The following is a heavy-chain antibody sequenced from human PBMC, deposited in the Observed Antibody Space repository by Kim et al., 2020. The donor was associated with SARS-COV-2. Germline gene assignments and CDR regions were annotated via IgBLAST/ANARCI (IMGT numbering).Heavy chain of an antibody. V-gene: IGHV4-30-2*04. Sequence: SLKSRVTISVDTSKNQFSRKLSSVTAADTAVYYCARGTRDYGDKGGWFDPWGQGTLVTVSS. J-gene: IGHJ5*02. D-gene: IGHD4-17*01. CDR3: ARGTRDYGDKGGWFDP.